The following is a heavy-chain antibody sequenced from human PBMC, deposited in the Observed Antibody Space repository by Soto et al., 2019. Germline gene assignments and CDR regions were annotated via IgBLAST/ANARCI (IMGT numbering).Heavy chain of an antibody. CDR1: GFNFSSYG. V-gene: IGHV3-33*01. CDR3: ARDQTDSGGYSDS. D-gene: IGHD3-22*01. J-gene: IGHJ4*02. Sequence: QVQLVESGGGVVQPGGSLRLSCEASGFNFSSYGIHWVRQAPGKGLEWVAIIWNDGSNEYYADSVKGRFTISRDNSKNTVYPQVSKLRAEDTAVYFCARDQTDSGGYSDSWGQGTLVTVSS. CDR2: IWNDGSNE.